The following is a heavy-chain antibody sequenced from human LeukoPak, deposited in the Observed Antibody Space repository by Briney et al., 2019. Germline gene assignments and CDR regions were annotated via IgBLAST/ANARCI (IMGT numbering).Heavy chain of an antibody. D-gene: IGHD2-21*02. CDR1: GFTFSNYW. CDR3: ARDASLYCAGDTCYWAFDH. Sequence: PGGSLRLSCAASGFTFSNYWMSWVRQAPGKGPEGVANIKQDESKTYYVDSVKGRFTISRDNAKNSLFLQMNSLRAEDTAVYYCARDASLYCAGDTCYWAFDHWGQGTLVTISS. J-gene: IGHJ4*02. V-gene: IGHV3-7*01. CDR2: IKQDESKT.